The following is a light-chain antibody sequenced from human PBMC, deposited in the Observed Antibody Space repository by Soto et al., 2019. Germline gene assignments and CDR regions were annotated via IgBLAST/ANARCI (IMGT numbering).Light chain of an antibody. J-gene: IGKJ2*01. CDR1: QSVSSY. CDR2: DAS. V-gene: IGKV3-11*01. Sequence: EIVLTQSPATLSLSPGERATLSCRASQSVSSYLAWYQQKPGQAPRLLIYDASNRATGIPARFSGSGSGTGFTLTNSSLEPEEFAVYYYQQRSNWPRAFGQGTKLEIK. CDR3: QQRSNWPRA.